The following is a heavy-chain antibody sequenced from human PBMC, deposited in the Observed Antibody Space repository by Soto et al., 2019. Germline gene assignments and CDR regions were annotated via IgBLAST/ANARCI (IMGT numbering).Heavy chain of an antibody. J-gene: IGHJ4*02. CDR3: ARDIGFDYVN. CDR2: IKEDGSEI. Sequence: GGSLRLSCVFPGFNVMRYGMSWVRQAPGKGLEWVASIKEDGSEIYYLHSVRGRFSISRDSAGNALHLTMNYLSAEDTGVYFCARDIGFDYVNWGQGTLVTVSS. D-gene: IGHD3-16*01. V-gene: IGHV3-7*01. CDR1: GFNVMRYG.